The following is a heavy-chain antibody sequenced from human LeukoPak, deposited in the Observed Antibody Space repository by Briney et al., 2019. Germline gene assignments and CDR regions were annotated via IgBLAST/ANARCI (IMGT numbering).Heavy chain of an antibody. D-gene: IGHD6-13*01. CDR1: GFTFSDYG. V-gene: IGHV3-21*01. CDR2: ISSSSSYI. J-gene: IGHJ4*02. CDR3: AKDRYSSSSSFDY. Sequence: GGSLRLSCAASGFTFSDYGMSWVRQAPGKGLEWVSSISSSSSYIYYADSVKGRFTISRDNAKNSLYLQMNSLRAEDTAVYYCAKDRYSSSSSFDYWGQGTLVTVSS.